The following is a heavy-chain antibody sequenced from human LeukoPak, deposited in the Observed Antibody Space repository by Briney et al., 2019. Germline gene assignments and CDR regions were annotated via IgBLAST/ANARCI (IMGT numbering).Heavy chain of an antibody. D-gene: IGHD6-13*01. V-gene: IGHV1-69*06. CDR3: ARSIRSGSSSWYVFDY. Sequence: SVKVSCKASGGTFSSYAISWVRQAPGQGLEWMGGIIPIFGTANYAQKFQGRVTITADKSTSTAYMELSSLRSEDTAVYYCARSIRSGSSSWYVFDYWGQGTLVTVSS. J-gene: IGHJ4*02. CDR1: GGTFSSYA. CDR2: IIPIFGTA.